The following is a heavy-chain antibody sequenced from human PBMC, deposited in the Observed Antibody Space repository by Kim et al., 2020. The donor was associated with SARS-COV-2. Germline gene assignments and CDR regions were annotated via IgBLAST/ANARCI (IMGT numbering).Heavy chain of an antibody. Sequence: SETLSLTCAVYGGSFSGYYWSWIRQPPGKGLEWIGEIHHSGNTNYNPSLKSRVTISVDTSKNQFSLRLSSLTAADTAVYYCASGQRGVITIYYYHSMDVCGKMTTVTYSS. CDR1: GGSFSGYY. CDR3: ASGQRGVITIYYYHSMDV. D-gene: IGHD3-3*01. V-gene: IGHV4-34*01. J-gene: IGHJ6*04. CDR2: IHHSGNT.